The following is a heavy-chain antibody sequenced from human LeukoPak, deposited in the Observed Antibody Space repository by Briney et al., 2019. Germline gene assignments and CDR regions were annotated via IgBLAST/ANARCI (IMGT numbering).Heavy chain of an antibody. Sequence: ASVKVSCKASGYTFTSYYMHWVRQAPGRGLEWMGIINPSGGSTSYAQKFQGRVTMTRDMSTSTVYMELSSLRSEDTAVYYCARAIAARPETYYYYYYMDVWGKGTTVTVSS. CDR2: INPSGGST. CDR3: ARAIAARPETYYYYYYMDV. D-gene: IGHD6-6*01. V-gene: IGHV1-46*01. CDR1: GYTFTSYY. J-gene: IGHJ6*03.